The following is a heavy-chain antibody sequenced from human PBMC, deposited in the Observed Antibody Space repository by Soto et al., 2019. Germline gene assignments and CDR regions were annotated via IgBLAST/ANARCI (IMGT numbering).Heavy chain of an antibody. CDR1: GYTFTSYG. Sequence: GASVKVSCKASGYTFTSYGISWVRQAPGQGLEWMGWISAYNGNTNYAQKLQGRVTMTTDTSTSAAYMELRSLRSDDTAVYYCARDARTYYYDSSGNFDYWGQGTLVTVS. D-gene: IGHD3-22*01. CDR2: ISAYNGNT. CDR3: ARDARTYYYDSSGNFDY. V-gene: IGHV1-18*01. J-gene: IGHJ4*02.